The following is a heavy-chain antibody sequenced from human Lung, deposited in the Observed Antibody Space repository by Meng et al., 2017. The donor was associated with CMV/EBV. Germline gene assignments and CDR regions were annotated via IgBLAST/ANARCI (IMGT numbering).Heavy chain of an antibody. V-gene: IGHV1-2*02. J-gene: IGHJ4*02. CDR3: ARVYYDTSGSAHYFDF. CDR2: INPYTGGT. CDR1: GYTFTGYY. D-gene: IGHD3-22*01. Sequence: ASXXVSXKASGYTFTGYYMHWVRQAPGQGLEWMGWINPYTGGTNYPQKFQGRVTITRDTSISTAYMDLSRLSSDDTAVYYCARVYYDTSGSAHYFDFWGQGTXVTVSS.